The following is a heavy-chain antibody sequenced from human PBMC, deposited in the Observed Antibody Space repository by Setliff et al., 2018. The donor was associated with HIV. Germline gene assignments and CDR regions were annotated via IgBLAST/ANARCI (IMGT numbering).Heavy chain of an antibody. CDR3: ARLGDFSYSSRYLYAFDF. CDR1: NYSITSNYY. V-gene: IGHV4-38-2*02. D-gene: IGHD2-8*01. J-gene: IGHJ4*01. CDR2: INHGGKT. Sequence: PSETLSLTCIVPNYSITSNYYWAWIRQPPGQGLEWIGSINHGGKTYYSPSLKSRVAISVDTSKNQFSLHFQSVTAADTALYFCARLGDFSYSSRYLYAFDFWGHGALVTVS.